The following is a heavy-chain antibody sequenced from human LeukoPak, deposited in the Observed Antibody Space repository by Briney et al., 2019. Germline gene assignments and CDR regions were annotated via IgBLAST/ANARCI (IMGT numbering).Heavy chain of an antibody. CDR2: ISYTGDYI. CDR1: GFTPRDYY. Sequence: GGAPGISFSAPGFTPRDYYNILIPQAPREGVGGISYISYTGDYIYDADSVKGRFTISRDNAKNSLYLQMNSLRAEDTAIYYCARPRRGYSYGFFDNWGQGTLVTVSS. D-gene: IGHD5-18*01. V-gene: IGHV3-11*04. J-gene: IGHJ4*02. CDR3: ARPRRGYSYGFFDN.